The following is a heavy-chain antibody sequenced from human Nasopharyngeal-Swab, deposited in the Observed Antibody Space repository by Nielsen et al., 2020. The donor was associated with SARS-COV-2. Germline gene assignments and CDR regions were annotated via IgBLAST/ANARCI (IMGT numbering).Heavy chain of an antibody. J-gene: IGHJ6*02. Sequence: GGSLRLSCADSGFTFSNYWMSWVRQAPGKGLEWVANIKEDGSAKYYVDSVKGRFTISRDNAEKSLYLEMNSLRAEDTAAYYCARDKGFRILGIAAPGTRYGMDVWGQGTTVTVSS. CDR3: ARDKGFRILGIAAPGTRYGMDV. D-gene: IGHD6-13*01. V-gene: IGHV3-7*01. CDR1: GFTFSNYW. CDR2: IKEDGSAK.